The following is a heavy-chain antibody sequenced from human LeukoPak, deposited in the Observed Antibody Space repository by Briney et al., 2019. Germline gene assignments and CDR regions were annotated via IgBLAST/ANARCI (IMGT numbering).Heavy chain of an antibody. CDR3: AKENDGYYDSSGYAFDI. V-gene: IGHV3-9*01. Sequence: PGRSLRLSCAASGFTFDDYAMHWVRQAPGEGLEWVSGISWNSGSIGYADSVKGRFTISRDNAKNSLYLQMNSLRAEDTALYYCAKENDGYYDSSGYAFDIWGQGTMVTVSS. J-gene: IGHJ3*02. CDR1: GFTFDDYA. D-gene: IGHD3-22*01. CDR2: ISWNSGSI.